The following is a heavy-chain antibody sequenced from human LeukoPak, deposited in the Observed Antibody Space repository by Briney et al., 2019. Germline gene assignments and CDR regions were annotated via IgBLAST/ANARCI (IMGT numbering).Heavy chain of an antibody. D-gene: IGHD7-27*01. J-gene: IGHJ5*02. V-gene: IGHV3-23*01. CDR3: AKSPTGVPANWFDP. Sequence: GGSLRLSCAASGFTFSSYAMSWVRQAPGKGLEWVSAISGSCGSTYYADSVKGRFTISRDNSKNTLYLQMNSLRAEDTAVYYCAKSPTGVPANWFDPWGQGTLVTVSS. CDR2: ISGSCGST. CDR1: GFTFSSYA.